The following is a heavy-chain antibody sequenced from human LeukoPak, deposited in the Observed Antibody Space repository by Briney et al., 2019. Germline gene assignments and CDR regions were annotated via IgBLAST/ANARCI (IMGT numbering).Heavy chain of an antibody. D-gene: IGHD4-11*01. CDR3: ATRHCSIAACRASSYKCMDD. CDR2: INEDGSGK. Sequence: GGSLRLSCAASGFTVSSHYVSWVRQAPGKGLEWVANINEDGSGKYYVDSVKGRFTISRDNAENSVHLQMNSLRAEDTAVYYCATRHCSIAACRASSYKCMDDWGKGTTVTVSS. V-gene: IGHV3-7*01. CDR1: GFTVSSHY. J-gene: IGHJ6*04.